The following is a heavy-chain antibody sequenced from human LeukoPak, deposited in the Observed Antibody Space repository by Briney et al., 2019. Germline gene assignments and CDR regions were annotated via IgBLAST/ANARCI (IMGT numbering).Heavy chain of an antibody. Sequence: GGSLRLSCAASGFTFSSYSMNWVRQAPGKGLEWVSSISSSSSYIYYADSVKGRFTISRDSAKNSLYLQMNSLRAEDTAVYYCARDRGYDSSGYYFSYFDYWGQGTLVTVSS. D-gene: IGHD3-22*01. CDR3: ARDRGYDSSGYYFSYFDY. V-gene: IGHV3-21*01. J-gene: IGHJ4*02. CDR1: GFTFSSYS. CDR2: ISSSSSYI.